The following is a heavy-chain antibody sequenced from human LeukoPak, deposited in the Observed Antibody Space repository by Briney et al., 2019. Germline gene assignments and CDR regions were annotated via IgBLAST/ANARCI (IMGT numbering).Heavy chain of an antibody. J-gene: IGHJ4*02. CDR1: GFTFSSYV. CDR3: AKEILAVAGSAFDY. CDR2: IRYDGSNE. D-gene: IGHD6-19*01. V-gene: IGHV3-30*02. Sequence: GGSLRLSCAASGFTFSSYVIHWVRQAPGKGLEWVAFIRYDGSNEYYADFVKGRFTISRDNSKNTLYLQMNSLRDEDTAVYYCAKEILAVAGSAFDYWGQGTLVTVSS.